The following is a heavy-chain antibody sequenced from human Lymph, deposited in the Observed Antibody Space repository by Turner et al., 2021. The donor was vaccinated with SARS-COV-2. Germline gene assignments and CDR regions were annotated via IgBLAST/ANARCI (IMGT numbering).Heavy chain of an antibody. V-gene: IGHV3-53*02. J-gene: IGHJ6*02. Sequence: EVHLVATGGGLIQPGGSLRLSCAASGIIVSRNYMNWVRQAPGKGLEWVSVIYSGGNTYYADSVKGRFTISRDNSKNTLYLQMNSLRVEDTAVYYCARDLGTYGMDVWGQGTTVTVSS. CDR3: ARDLGTYGMDV. D-gene: IGHD6-13*01. CDR2: IYSGGNT. CDR1: GIIVSRNY.